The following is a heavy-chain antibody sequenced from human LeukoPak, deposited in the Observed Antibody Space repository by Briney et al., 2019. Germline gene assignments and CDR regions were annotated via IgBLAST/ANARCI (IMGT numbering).Heavy chain of an antibody. J-gene: IGHJ5*02. CDR2: ISGSGGST. Sequence: PGGSLRLSCAASGFTFSSYAMSWVRQAPGKGLEWVSAISGSGGSTYYADSVKGRFTISRDNSKNTLYLQMNSLRAEDTAVYYCAKDGGDYYDSSGYYSSPNWFDPWGQGTLVTVSS. CDR3: AKDGGDYYDSSGYYSSPNWFDP. V-gene: IGHV3-23*01. CDR1: GFTFSSYA. D-gene: IGHD3-22*01.